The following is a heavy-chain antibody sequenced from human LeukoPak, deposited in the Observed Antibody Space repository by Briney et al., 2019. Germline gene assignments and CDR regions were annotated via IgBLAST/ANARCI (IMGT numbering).Heavy chain of an antibody. CDR1: GFIFSGYT. CDR3: ARGYCSSTRCFDP. V-gene: IGHV3-21*01. J-gene: IGHJ5*02. CDR2: ITSSSSYI. D-gene: IGHD2-2*01. Sequence: GGSLRLSCAASGFIFSGYTMNWVRQAPGKGLEWVSFITSSSSYIYYADSVKGRFTISRDNAKNSLFLQMNSLRAEDTAVYYCARGYCSSTRCFDPWGQGTLVTVSS.